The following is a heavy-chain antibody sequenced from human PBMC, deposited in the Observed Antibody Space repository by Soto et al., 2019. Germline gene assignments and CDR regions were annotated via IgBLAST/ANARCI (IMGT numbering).Heavy chain of an antibody. CDR1: GGSISSYY. V-gene: IGHV4-59*01. CDR3: ARTTIAAAGRGWFDP. CDR2: IYYSGST. J-gene: IGHJ5*02. Sequence: TSETLSLTCTVSGGSISSYYWSWIRQPPGKGLEWIGYIYYSGSTNYNPSLKSRVTISVDTSKNQFSLKLSSVTAADTAVYYCARTTIAAAGRGWFDPWGQGTLVTVSS. D-gene: IGHD6-13*01.